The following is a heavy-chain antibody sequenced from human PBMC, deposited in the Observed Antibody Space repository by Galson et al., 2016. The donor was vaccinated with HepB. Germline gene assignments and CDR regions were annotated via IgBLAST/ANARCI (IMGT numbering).Heavy chain of an antibody. Sequence: SPRLSCAASGFTFSNYGMTWVRQAPGKGLEVVSSISRSGDSTDYADSVKGRFTISRDNSKNTRSLQMNSLTADDTAIYYCVQGSTAPAVWGKGTTVTVSS. CDR1: GFTFSNYG. V-gene: IGHV3-23*01. D-gene: IGHD1-26*01. J-gene: IGHJ6*04. CDR3: VQGSTAPAV. CDR2: ISRSGDST.